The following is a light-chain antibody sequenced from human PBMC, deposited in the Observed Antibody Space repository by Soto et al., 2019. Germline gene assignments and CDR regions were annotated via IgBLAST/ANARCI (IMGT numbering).Light chain of an antibody. CDR1: QSVAGN. J-gene: IGKJ1*01. CDR3: QQYRGWPRT. V-gene: IGKV3D-15*01. CDR2: GES. Sequence: EIVMTQSPATLSVSPGETATLSCRASQSVAGNLAWYQQKPGQPPRLLILGESTRATGTPARFSGSGSGTDFTLTISSLQSEDSAVYYCQQYRGWPRTFGQGTKVDIK.